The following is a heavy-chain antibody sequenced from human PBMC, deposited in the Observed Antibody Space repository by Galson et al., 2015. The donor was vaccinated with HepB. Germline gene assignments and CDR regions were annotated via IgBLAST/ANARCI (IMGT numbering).Heavy chain of an antibody. CDR3: VKGVRSGSYYYNMDV. D-gene: IGHD3-10*01. CDR2: ITTNGRGP. Sequence: SLRLSCAASGFTFSSYAMHWVRQAPGKGLECVSAITTNGRGPYYADSVKGRFTISRDNAKNTLYLQMSTLRAEDTAVYYCVKGVRSGSYYYNMDVWGLGTTLAV. CDR1: GFTFSSYA. J-gene: IGHJ6*02. V-gene: IGHV3-64D*06.